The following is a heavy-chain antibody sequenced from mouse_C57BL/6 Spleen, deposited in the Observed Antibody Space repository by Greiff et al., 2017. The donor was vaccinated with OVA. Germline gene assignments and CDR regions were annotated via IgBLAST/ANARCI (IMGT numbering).Heavy chain of an antibody. V-gene: IGHV1-15*01. Sequence: VKLQESGAELVRPGASVTLSCKASGYTFTDYEMHWVKQTPVHGLEWIGAIDPETGGTAYNQKFKGKAILTADKSSSTAYMELRSLTSEDSAVYYCTRSLYYGSLYYFDYWGQGTTLTVSS. J-gene: IGHJ2*01. CDR3: TRSLYYGSLYYFDY. CDR2: IDPETGGT. CDR1: GYTFTDYE. D-gene: IGHD1-1*01.